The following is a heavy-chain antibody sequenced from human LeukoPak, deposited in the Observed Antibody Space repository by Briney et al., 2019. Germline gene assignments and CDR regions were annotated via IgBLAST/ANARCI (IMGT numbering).Heavy chain of an antibody. J-gene: IGHJ6*02. V-gene: IGHV3-74*01. CDR1: GFTFSNYW. CDR3: VRARHGFCSGGSCHYYGMDV. Sequence: GGSLRLSCAASGFTFSNYWMHWVRQAPGKGLVWVSRISNDGSDTTYADSVKGRFTISRGNAKNTVSLQMNSLRAEDTAVYYCVRARHGFCSGGSCHYYGMDVWGQGTTVTVSS. CDR2: ISNDGSDT. D-gene: IGHD2-15*01.